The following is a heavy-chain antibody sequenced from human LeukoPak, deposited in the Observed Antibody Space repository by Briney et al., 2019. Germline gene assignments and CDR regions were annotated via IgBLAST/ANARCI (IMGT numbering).Heavy chain of an antibody. CDR1: GFTFSDSY. Sequence: GGSLRLSCAASGFTFSDSYMTWIRQAPGKGLEWVSYISNSGYTKYYADSVKGRFTISRDNTKNSVHLQMNSLRAEDTALYYRARTGYFGANGFDYWGQGTLVTVSS. V-gene: IGHV3-11*01. CDR2: ISNSGYTK. CDR3: ARTGYFGANGFDY. J-gene: IGHJ4*02. D-gene: IGHD4/OR15-4a*01.